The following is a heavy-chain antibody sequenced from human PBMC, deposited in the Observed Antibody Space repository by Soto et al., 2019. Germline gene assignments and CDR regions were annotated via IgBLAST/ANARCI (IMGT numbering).Heavy chain of an antibody. D-gene: IGHD4-17*01. J-gene: IGHJ2*01. CDR2: IYSSGST. V-gene: IGHV4-59*08. CDR3: ARLYETTVTRYWYFDL. Sequence: QVQLQESGPGLVKPSETLSLTCTVSGGSISSYYWNWIRQPPGKELEWIGYIYSSGSTNYNPSLKSRVTISVDTSKNQFSLKLSSVTAADTAVYYCARLYETTVTRYWYFDLWGRGTLVTVSS. CDR1: GGSISSYY.